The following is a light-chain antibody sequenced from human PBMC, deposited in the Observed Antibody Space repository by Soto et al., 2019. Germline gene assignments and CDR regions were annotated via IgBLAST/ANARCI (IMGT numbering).Light chain of an antibody. CDR2: EVI. J-gene: IGLJ3*02. CDR1: SSDVGGYDY. V-gene: IGLV2-14*01. CDR3: SPFTSTKTWV. Sequence: QSALTQPASVSGSPGQSIAISCTGTSSDVGGYDYVSWFQQHPGRAPILLIYEVINRPSGVSTRFSGSKSGNTASLTISGLLAEDEAHFYCSPFTSTKTWVFGGGTKLTVL.